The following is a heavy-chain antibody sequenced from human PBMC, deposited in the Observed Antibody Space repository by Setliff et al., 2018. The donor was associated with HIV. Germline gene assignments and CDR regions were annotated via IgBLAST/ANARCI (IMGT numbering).Heavy chain of an antibody. CDR2: IYSSGTT. CDR1: GGSINDFY. D-gene: IGHD3-10*01. CDR3: ARESEVRGPLITPYYYYYMDV. V-gene: IGHV4-4*07. Sequence: PSETLSLTCTVSGGSINDFYWSWIRQPAGKGLEWIGRIYSSGTTYYNPSLKSRISMSIDTSKNEFSLKLRSVTAADTAVYYCARESEVRGPLITPYYYYYMDVWGNGTTVTAP. J-gene: IGHJ6*03.